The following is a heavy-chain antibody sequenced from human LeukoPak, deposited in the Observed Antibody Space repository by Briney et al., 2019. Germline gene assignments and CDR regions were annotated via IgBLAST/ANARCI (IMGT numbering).Heavy chain of an antibody. D-gene: IGHD3-9*01. CDR3: ASDDILTGFDY. Sequence: SETLCLTCAVSGYSHSSGYDWGGIRQPPGKWLEGMGSIYHSGSTYYNPALRRRVTISVDTSKNQFSLTQSSVTAAHTPVYYCASDDILTGFDYGGQGHLVIVSS. V-gene: IGHV4-38-2*01. J-gene: IGHJ4*02. CDR1: GYSHSSGYD. CDR2: IYHSGST.